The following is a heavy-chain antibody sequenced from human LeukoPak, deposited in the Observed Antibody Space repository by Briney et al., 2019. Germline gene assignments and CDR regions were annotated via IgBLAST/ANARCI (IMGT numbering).Heavy chain of an antibody. J-gene: IGHJ6*02. CDR1: GGSISSYY. V-gene: IGHV4-59*08. CDR3: AKHRGYYYYGMDV. Sequence: SETLSLTCTVSGGSISSYYWSWIRQPPGKGLEWIGYIYYSGSTNYNPSLKSRVTISVDTSKNQFSLKLSSVTAADTAVYYCAKHRGYYYYGMDVWGQGTTVTVSS. CDR2: IYYSGST.